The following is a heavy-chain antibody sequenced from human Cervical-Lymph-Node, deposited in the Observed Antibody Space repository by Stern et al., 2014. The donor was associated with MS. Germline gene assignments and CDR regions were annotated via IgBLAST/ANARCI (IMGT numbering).Heavy chain of an antibody. D-gene: IGHD3/OR15-3a*01. J-gene: IGHJ4*02. CDR1: GDSISTTTW. Sequence: QLQLQESGPGLVKPSGTLSLTCAVSGDSISTTTWWTWVRQSPGKGLEWIGKIHHSGIPDYSPSVKSRVTISLDTSKNQFSLRLNSVTAADTAMYFCARWRGTGLFDYWGQGAQVTVSS. CDR2: IHHSGIP. CDR3: ARWRGTGLFDY. V-gene: IGHV4/OR15-8*02.